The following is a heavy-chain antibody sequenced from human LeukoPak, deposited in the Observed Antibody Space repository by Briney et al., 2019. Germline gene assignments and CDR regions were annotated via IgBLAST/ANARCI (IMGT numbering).Heavy chain of an antibody. V-gene: IGHV3-30*18. CDR3: AKDGVATIMGGYFDY. Sequence: GGSLRLSCAASGFTFSSYGMHWVRQAPGKGLEWVAVISYDGSNKYYADSVKGRFTISRDNSKDTLYLQMNSLRAEDTAVYYCAKDGVATIMGGYFDYGGQRTLLTVSS. J-gene: IGHJ4*02. CDR2: ISYDGSNK. D-gene: IGHD5-12*01. CDR1: GFTFSSYG.